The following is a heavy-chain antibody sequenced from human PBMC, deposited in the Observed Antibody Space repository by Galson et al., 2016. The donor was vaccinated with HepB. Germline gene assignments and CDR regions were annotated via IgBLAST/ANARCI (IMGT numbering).Heavy chain of an antibody. D-gene: IGHD6-25*01. CDR1: GASINSGGYY. J-gene: IGHJ4*02. V-gene: IGHV4-31*03. CDR2: IYYSGST. CDR3: ARELAPTSYSQGLVDY. Sequence: TLSLTCTVSGASINSGGYYWSWIRQHPGKGLEWIGYIYYSGSTYYTPSLKSRVTISVDTSKNQFSLKLSSVTAADTAVYYCARELAPTSYSQGLVDYWGQGTLVTVSS.